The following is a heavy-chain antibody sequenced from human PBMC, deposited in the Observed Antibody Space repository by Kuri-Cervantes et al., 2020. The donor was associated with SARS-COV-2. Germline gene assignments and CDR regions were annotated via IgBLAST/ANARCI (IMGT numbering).Heavy chain of an antibody. V-gene: IGHV4-34*01. J-gene: IGHJ4*02. CDR2: INHSGST. D-gene: IGHD2-2*01. Sequence: SETLSLTCAVYGGSFSGYYWSWIRQPPGEGLEWIGEINHSGSTNYNPSLKSRVTISVDTSKNQFSLKLSSVTAADTAVYYCASRYCSSTSCYRTTGKYYFDYWGQGTLVTVSS. CDR3: ASRYCSSTSCYRTTGKYYFDY. CDR1: GGSFSGYY.